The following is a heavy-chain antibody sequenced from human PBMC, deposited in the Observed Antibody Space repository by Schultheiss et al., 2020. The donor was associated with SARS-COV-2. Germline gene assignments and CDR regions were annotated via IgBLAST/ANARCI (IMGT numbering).Heavy chain of an antibody. V-gene: IGHV3-73*01. D-gene: IGHD6-25*01. Sequence: GGSLRLSCAASGFSFSRYWMHWVRQASGKGLEWVGRIRSKANSYATAYAASVKGRFTISRDDSKNTAYLQMNSLKTEDTAVYYCTRLSTAAWDWGQGTMVTVSS. CDR2: IRSKANSYAT. CDR1: GFSFSRYW. J-gene: IGHJ3*01. CDR3: TRLSTAAWD.